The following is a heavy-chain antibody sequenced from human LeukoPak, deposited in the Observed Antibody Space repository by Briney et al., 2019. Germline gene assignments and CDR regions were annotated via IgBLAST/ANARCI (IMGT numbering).Heavy chain of an antibody. D-gene: IGHD3-9*01. J-gene: IGHJ4*02. CDR2: ISYDGSNK. CDR3: ARDLRPYYDILTGYYPGDY. Sequence: PGRSLRLSCAASGFTFSSYAMHWVRQAPGKGLEWVAVISYDGSNKHYADSVKGRFTISRDNSKNTLYLQMNSLRAEDTAVYYCARDLRPYYDILTGYYPGDYWGQGTLVTVSS. CDR1: GFTFSSYA. V-gene: IGHV3-30*04.